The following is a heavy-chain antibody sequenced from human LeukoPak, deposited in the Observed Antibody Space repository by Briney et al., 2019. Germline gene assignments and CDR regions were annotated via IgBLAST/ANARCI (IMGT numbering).Heavy chain of an antibody. Sequence: GESLKISCKGSGYSFTNYWIAWVRQMPGKGLEWMGIIYPGDSDTRYSPSFQGQVTISADKSISTAYLQWSSLKASDTAMYYCARLRGSWQRTPLYYMDVWGKGTTVTVSS. J-gene: IGHJ6*03. V-gene: IGHV5-51*01. CDR3: ARLRGSWQRTPLYYMDV. D-gene: IGHD6-13*01. CDR1: GYSFTNYW. CDR2: IYPGDSDT.